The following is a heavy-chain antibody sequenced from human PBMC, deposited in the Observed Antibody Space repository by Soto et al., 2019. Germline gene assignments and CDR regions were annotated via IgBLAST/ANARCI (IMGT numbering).Heavy chain of an antibody. V-gene: IGHV1-2*04. J-gene: IGHJ6*02. CDR1: GYTFTGYY. CDR3: ARDRLMVRGFNYYYYYGMDV. D-gene: IGHD3-10*01. CDR2: INPNSGGT. Sequence: ASVKVSCKASGYTFTGYYMHWVRQAPGQGLEWMGWINPNSGGTNYAQKFQGWVTMTRDTSISTAYMELSRLRSDDTAVYYCARDRLMVRGFNYYYYYGMDVWGQGTTVTVSS.